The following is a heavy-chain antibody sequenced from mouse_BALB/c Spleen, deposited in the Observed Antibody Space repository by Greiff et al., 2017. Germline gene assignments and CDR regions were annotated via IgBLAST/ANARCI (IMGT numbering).Heavy chain of an antibody. V-gene: IGHV1-14*01. Sequence: QLQESGPELVKPGASVKMSCKASGYTFTSYVMHWVKQKPGQGLEWIGYINPYNDGTKYNEKFKGKATLTSDKSSSTAYMELSSLTSEDSAVYYCARDYGSSYYAMDYWGQGTSVTVSS. CDR2: INPYNDGT. CDR1: GYTFTSYV. D-gene: IGHD1-1*01. CDR3: ARDYGSSYYAMDY. J-gene: IGHJ4*01.